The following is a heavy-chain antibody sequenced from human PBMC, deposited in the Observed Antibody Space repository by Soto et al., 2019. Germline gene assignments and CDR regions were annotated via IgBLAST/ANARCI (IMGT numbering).Heavy chain of an antibody. CDR3: ATGIAAAGKGLFDY. Sequence: SETLSLTCTVSGGSISSSSYYWGWIRQPPGKGLEWIGSIYYSGSTYYNPSLKSRVTISVDTSKNQFSLKLSSVTAADTAVYYCATGIAAAGKGLFDYWGQGTLVTVSS. CDR1: GGSISSSSYY. V-gene: IGHV4-39*01. J-gene: IGHJ4*02. CDR2: IYYSGST. D-gene: IGHD6-13*01.